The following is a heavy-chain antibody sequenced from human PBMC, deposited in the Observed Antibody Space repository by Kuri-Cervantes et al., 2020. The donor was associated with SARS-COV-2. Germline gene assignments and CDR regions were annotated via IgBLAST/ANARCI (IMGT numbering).Heavy chain of an antibody. CDR2: ISSSSSYI. D-gene: IGHD2-2*01. V-gene: IGHV3-21*01. Sequence: LSFTCAASGFTFSSYSMNWVRQAPGKGLEWVSSISSSSSYIYYADSVKGRFTISRDNAKNSLYLQMNSLRAVDTAVYYCATLGYCSSTSCPSASYYYYYGMDVWGQGTTVTVSS. CDR3: ATLGYCSSTSCPSASYYYYYGMDV. CDR1: GFTFSSYS. J-gene: IGHJ6*02.